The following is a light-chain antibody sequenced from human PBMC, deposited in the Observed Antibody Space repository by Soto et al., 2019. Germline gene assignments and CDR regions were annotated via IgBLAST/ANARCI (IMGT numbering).Light chain of an antibody. V-gene: IGKV3-11*01. J-gene: IGKJ4*01. CDR3: QQRINSLT. CDR1: QSVSNN. Sequence: EIVLTQSPATLSLSPGERATLSCRASQSVSNNLAWYQQKPGQAPRLLIYDASNRATGIPARFSGSGSGTDFTLTISSLETEDFAVYFCQQRINSLTFGGGTKVEIK. CDR2: DAS.